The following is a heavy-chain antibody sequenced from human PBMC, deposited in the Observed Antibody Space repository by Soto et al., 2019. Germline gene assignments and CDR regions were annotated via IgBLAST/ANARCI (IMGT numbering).Heavy chain of an antibody. J-gene: IGHJ6*03. D-gene: IGHD2-15*01. CDR3: ARAIYPLGYFSGGSCYPPLGYYMDV. V-gene: IGHV4-34*01. CDR2: INHSGST. Sequence: SETLSLTCAVYGGSFSGYYWSWIRQPPEKGLEWIGEINHSGSTNYNPSLKSRVTISVDTSKNQFSLKLSSVTAADTAVYYCARAIYPLGYFSGGSCYPPLGYYMDVWGKGTTVTVSS. CDR1: GGSFSGYY.